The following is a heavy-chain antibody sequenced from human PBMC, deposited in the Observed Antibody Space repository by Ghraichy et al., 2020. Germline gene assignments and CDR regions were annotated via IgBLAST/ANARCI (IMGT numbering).Heavy chain of an antibody. J-gene: IGHJ4*02. Sequence: GGSLRLSCAASGFDFRSSGMNWVRQAPGKGLEWFSFISNVGSTISYADSVRGRFTVSRDNAKNSLFLQMNSLRGEDTAVYYCVREGYSGYNPYFDYCGQGSLVTVSS. CDR2: ISNVGSTI. D-gene: IGHD5-12*01. V-gene: IGHV3-48*01. CDR1: GFDFRSSG. CDR3: VREGYSGYNPYFDY.